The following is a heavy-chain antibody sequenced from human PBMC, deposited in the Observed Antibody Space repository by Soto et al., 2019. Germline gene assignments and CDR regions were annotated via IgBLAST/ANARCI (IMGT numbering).Heavy chain of an antibody. Sequence: SETLSLTCTVSGASISSGAYYCSWIRQHPGKGLEWIGYIYYSGSTYYNPSLKSRVTISVDTSKNQFSLKLSSVTAADTAVYYRAREGGIVGATAADYWGQGTLVTVSS. CDR2: IYYSGST. V-gene: IGHV4-31*03. D-gene: IGHD1-26*01. CDR3: AREGGIVGATAADY. CDR1: GASISSGAYY. J-gene: IGHJ4*02.